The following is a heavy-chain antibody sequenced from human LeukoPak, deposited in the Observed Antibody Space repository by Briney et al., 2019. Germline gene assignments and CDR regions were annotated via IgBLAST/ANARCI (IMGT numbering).Heavy chain of an antibody. V-gene: IGHV3-30-3*01. Sequence: AGGSLRLSCAASGFTFSSYAMHWVRQAPGKGLEWVAVISYDGSNKYYADSVKGRFTISRDNSKNTLYLQMNSLRAEDTAVYYCARQTTAGTSFGVWGQGTSVTVSS. CDR3: ARQTTAGTSFGV. CDR1: GFTFSSYA. D-gene: IGHD6-13*01. J-gene: IGHJ6*02. CDR2: ISYDGSNK.